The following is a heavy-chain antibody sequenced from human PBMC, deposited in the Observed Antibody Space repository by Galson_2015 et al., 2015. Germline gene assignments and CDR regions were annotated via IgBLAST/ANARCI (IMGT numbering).Heavy chain of an antibody. J-gene: IGHJ1*01. CDR2: IKGKTDGGTT. V-gene: IGHV3-15*01. D-gene: IGHD3-10*01. CDR3: TTSYGSGSYPQYFQH. CDR1: GFTFSNAW. Sequence: SLRLSCAASGFTFSNAWMSWVRQAPGKGLEWVGRIKGKTDGGTTDYAAPVKGRFTISRDDSKNTLYLQMNSLKTEDTAVYYCTTSYGSGSYPQYFQHWGQGTLVTVSS.